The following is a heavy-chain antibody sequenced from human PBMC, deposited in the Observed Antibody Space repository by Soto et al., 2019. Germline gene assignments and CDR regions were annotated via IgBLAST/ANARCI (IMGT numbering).Heavy chain of an antibody. J-gene: IGHJ4*02. D-gene: IGHD2-21*02. CDR1: GFTFSSYA. V-gene: IGHV3-30-3*01. CDR2: ISYDGSNK. CDR3: ARGYCGGDCTYYFDY. Sequence: GGSLRLSCAASGFTFSSYAMHWVRQAPGKGLEWVAVISYDGSNKYYADSVKGRFTISRDNSKNTLYLQMNSLRAEDTAVYYCARGYCGGDCTYYFDYWGQGTLVTVSS.